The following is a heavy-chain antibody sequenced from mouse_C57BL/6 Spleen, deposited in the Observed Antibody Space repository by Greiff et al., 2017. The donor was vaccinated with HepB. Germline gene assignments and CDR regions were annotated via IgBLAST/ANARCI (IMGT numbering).Heavy chain of an antibody. CDR1: GYAFSSYW. CDR2: IYPGDGDT. J-gene: IGHJ2*01. D-gene: IGHD4-1*01. CDR3: ARHNWDYFDY. V-gene: IGHV1-80*01. Sequence: QVQLKQSGAELVKPGASVKISCKASGYAFSSYWMNWVKQRPGKGLEWIGQIYPGDGDTNYNGKFKGKATLTAYKSSSTAYMQLSSLTSEDSAVYFCARHNWDYFDYWGQGTTLTVSS.